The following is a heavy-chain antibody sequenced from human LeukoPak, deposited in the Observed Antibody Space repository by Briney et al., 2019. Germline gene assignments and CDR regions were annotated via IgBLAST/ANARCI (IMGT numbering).Heavy chain of an antibody. CDR1: GYTFTGYY. D-gene: IGHD1-26*01. V-gene: IGHV1-2*02. Sequence: ASVKVSCKASGYTFTGYYMHWVRQAPGQGLEWMGWINPNSGGTNYAQKFQGRVTMNRDTSISTAYMELSRLRSDDTAVYYCARDPYSGSYADYWGQGTLVTVSS. CDR3: ARDPYSGSYADY. CDR2: INPNSGGT. J-gene: IGHJ4*02.